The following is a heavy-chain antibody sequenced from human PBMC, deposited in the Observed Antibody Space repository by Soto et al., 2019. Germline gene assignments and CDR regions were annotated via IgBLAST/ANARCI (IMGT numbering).Heavy chain of an antibody. V-gene: IGHV4-30-4*01. CDR2: TYYSGST. J-gene: IGHJ4*02. CDR3: ASISGYEGKGEY. CDR1: GGSISSGDYY. Sequence: QVQLQESGPGLVKPSQTLSLTCTVSGGSISSGDYYWSWIRQPPGKGLERIGYTYYSGSTYYNPSLKRRVTISVDSSKNQFPLKLSSVSAADAAVYYCASISGYEGKGEYWRQGTLVTVSS. D-gene: IGHD5-12*01.